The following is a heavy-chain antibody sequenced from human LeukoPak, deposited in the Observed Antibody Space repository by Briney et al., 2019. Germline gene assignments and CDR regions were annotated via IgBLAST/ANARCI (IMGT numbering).Heavy chain of an antibody. D-gene: IGHD2-2*01. CDR3: ARDYGDARLDY. V-gene: IGHV3-74*01. J-gene: IGHJ4*02. Sequence: GGSLRLSCAGSGFTFHNYWMHWVRHDPGKGLVWVSRINSDGTNTGYADSVKGRFTISRDNAKNTLSLQMNSLRAEDTAVYYCARDYGDARLDYWGQGTLVTVSS. CDR1: GFTFHNYW. CDR2: INSDGTNT.